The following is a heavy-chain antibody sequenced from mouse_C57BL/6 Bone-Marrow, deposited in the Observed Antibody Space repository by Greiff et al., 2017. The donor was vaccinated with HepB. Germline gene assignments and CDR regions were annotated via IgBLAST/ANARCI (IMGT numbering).Heavy chain of an antibody. CDR1: GYTFTDYY. CDR2: INPYNGGT. Sequence: EVKLVESGPVLVKPGASVKMSCKASGYTFTDYYLNWVKQSHGKSLEWIGVINPYNGGTSYNQKFKGKATLTVDKSSSTAYMELNSMTSEYSAVYYCARGQLGYYAMDYWGQRTSVTVSS. J-gene: IGHJ4*01. V-gene: IGHV1-19*01. D-gene: IGHD3-2*01. CDR3: ARGQLGYYAMDY.